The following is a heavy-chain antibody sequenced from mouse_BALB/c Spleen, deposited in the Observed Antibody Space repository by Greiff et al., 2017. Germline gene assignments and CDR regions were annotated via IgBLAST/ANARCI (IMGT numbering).Heavy chain of an antibody. J-gene: IGHJ4*01. CDR2: IRNKANGYTT. Sequence: EVQRVESGGGLVQPGGSLRLSCATSGFTFTDYYMSWVRQPPGKALEWLGFIRNKANGYTTEYSASVKGRFTISRDNSQSILYLQMNTLRAEDSATYYCARDYGTGAMDYWGQGTSVTVSS. CDR3: ARDYGTGAMDY. CDR1: GFTFTDYY. D-gene: IGHD1-1*02. V-gene: IGHV7-3*02.